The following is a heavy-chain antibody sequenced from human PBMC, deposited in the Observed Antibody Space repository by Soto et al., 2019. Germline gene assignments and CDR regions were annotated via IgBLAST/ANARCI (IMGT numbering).Heavy chain of an antibody. J-gene: IGHJ3*02. CDR2: ITSSSAYT. Sequence: QVQLMESGGGLVKPGGSLRLSCAASGFTFSDYYMSWIRQAPGQGLEWGSYITSSSAYTNYADSVKGRFTISRYNDKNSLYLQINGLRAEDTAVYYCARTLRGDNACDIGGQGTMVTVSS. V-gene: IGHV3-11*06. CDR1: GFTFSDYY. CDR3: ARTLRGDNACDI. D-gene: IGHD3-10*01.